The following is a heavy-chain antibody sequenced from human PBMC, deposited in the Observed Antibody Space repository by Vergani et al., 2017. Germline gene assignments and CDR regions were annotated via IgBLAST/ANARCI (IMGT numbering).Heavy chain of an antibody. V-gene: IGHV3-30*02. CDR1: GFSFNTYV. Sequence: QVQLVETGGGVVQPGGSLRRYCATSGFSFNTYVAHWVRQAPGKGLGWVAFIGYDGKIKYNVDSVKGRFTISRDTSKKTLSLQMRSLSADDTAVYYCAKDGRENSDYGYFDCWGEGTLVTVSS. CDR2: IGYDGKIK. CDR3: AKDGRENSDYGYFDC. D-gene: IGHD4-17*01. J-gene: IGHJ4*02.